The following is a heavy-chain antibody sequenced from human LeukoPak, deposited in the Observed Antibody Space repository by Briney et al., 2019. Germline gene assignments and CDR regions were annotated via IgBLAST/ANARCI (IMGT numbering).Heavy chain of an antibody. D-gene: IGHD2-2*01. Sequence: GGSLRLSCAASGFTFSSYAMSWVRQVPGKGLEWVSGTSGSGGTSYSADSVKGRFTISRDNSKNTLYLQMNSLRAEDTAVYYCAKDQAPIVVVPTADYWGQGTLVTVSS. CDR3: AKDQAPIVVVPTADY. CDR2: TSGSGGTS. V-gene: IGHV3-23*01. CDR1: GFTFSSYA. J-gene: IGHJ4*02.